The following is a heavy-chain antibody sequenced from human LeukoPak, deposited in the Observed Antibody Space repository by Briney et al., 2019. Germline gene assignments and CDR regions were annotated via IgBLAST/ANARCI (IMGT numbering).Heavy chain of an antibody. D-gene: IGHD6-19*01. J-gene: IGHJ6*02. CDR1: GFTFSSYA. CDR3: ARVYLPAMYSSGSYYGMDV. CDR2: ISYDGSNK. V-gene: IGHV3-30-3*01. Sequence: PGGSLRLSCAASGFTFSSYAMHWVRQAPGKGLEWVAVISYDGSNKYYADSVEGRFTISRDNSKNTLYLQMNSLRAEDTAMYYCARVYLPAMYSSGSYYGMDVWGQGTTVTVSS.